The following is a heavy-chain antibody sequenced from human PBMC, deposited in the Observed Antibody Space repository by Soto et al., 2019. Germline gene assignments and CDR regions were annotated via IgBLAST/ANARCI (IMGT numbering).Heavy chain of an antibody. D-gene: IGHD6-19*01. V-gene: IGHV1-24*01. CDR3: ATGPLSVAYDYFDY. CDR1: GYTLTELS. J-gene: IGHJ4*02. Sequence: ASVKVSCKVSGYTLTELSMHWVRQAPGKGLEWMGGFDPEDGETIYAQKFQGRVTMTEDTSTDTAYMELSSLRSEDTAVYYCATGPLSVAYDYFDYWGQGTLVTVSS. CDR2: FDPEDGET.